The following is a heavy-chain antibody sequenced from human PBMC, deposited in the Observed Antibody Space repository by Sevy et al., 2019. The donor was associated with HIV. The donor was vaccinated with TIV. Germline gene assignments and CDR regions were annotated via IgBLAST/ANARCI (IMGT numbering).Heavy chain of an antibody. CDR2: ITSESGYI. Sequence: GGSLRLSCAGAGFTFSNSNMNWVRQAPGKGLQWVSSITSESGYIYYADLVKGRFIISRDNAKNSVYLQMNSLRADDTAVYYCARDRVQPSHWYFDLWGRGTLVTVSS. D-gene: IGHD3-10*01. J-gene: IGHJ2*01. CDR1: GFTFSNSN. V-gene: IGHV3-21*01. CDR3: ARDRVQPSHWYFDL.